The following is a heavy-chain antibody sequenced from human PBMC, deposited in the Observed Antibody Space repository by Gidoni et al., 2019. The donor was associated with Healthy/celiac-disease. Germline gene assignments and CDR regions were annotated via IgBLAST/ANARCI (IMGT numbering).Heavy chain of an antibody. CDR1: GGSISSGRYY. CDR3: ARSATYCGGDCYSGAFDI. CDR2: IYTSGST. J-gene: IGHJ3*02. Sequence: QVQLQESGPGLVTPSQTLSLTCTVSGGSISSGRYYWSWLRQPAGKGLEWIGRIYTSGSTNYNPSLKSRVTMSVDTSKNQFSLKLSSVTAADTAVYYCARSATYCGGDCYSGAFDIWGQGTMVTVSS. D-gene: IGHD2-21*01. V-gene: IGHV4-61*02.